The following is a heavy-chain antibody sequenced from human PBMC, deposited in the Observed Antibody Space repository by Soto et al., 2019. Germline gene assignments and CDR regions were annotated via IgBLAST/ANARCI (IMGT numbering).Heavy chain of an antibody. V-gene: IGHV3-30*18. J-gene: IGHJ4*02. CDR1: GFTFSSYG. CDR2: ISYDGSNK. CDR3: AKAAIAVAGLAYYFDY. Sequence: QVQLVESGGGVVQPGRSLRLSCAASGFTFSSYGMHWVRQAPGKGLEWVAVISYDGSNKYYADSVKGRFTISRDNSKNXRYLQMNSLRAEDTAVYYCAKAAIAVAGLAYYFDYWGQGTLVTVSS. D-gene: IGHD6-19*01.